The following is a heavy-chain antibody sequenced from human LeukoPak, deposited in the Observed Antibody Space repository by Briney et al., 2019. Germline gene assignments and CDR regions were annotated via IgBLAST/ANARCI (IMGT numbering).Heavy chain of an antibody. Sequence: GGSLRLSCAASGFTFSFYEMNWVRQTPGEGLEWVSYVGSGGTTIFYADSVKGRFTISRDNAENSLYLQMNGLRAEDTAVYYCARISANYYYGMDVWGQGTTVTVSS. CDR1: GFTFSFYE. J-gene: IGHJ6*02. CDR3: ARISANYYYGMDV. CDR2: VGSGGTTI. V-gene: IGHV3-48*03. D-gene: IGHD6-25*01.